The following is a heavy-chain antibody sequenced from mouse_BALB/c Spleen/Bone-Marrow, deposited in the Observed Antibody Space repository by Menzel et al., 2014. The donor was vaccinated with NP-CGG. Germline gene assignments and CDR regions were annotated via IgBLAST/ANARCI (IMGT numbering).Heavy chain of an antibody. V-gene: IGHV1-9*01. CDR3: AREDIATVVEKDY. CDR1: GYTFSSYW. CDR2: ILPGSGST. J-gene: IGHJ4*01. Sequence: VQLQQSGAELMKPGASVKISCKAAGYTFSSYWIEWVKQRPGHGLEWIGEILPGSGSTNYNEKFKGKATFTADTSSNTAYMQLSSLISEDSAVYYCAREDIATVVEKDYWGQGTSVTVSS. D-gene: IGHD1-1*01.